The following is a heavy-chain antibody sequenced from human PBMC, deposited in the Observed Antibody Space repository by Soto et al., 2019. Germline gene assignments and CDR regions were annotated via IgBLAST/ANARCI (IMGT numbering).Heavy chain of an antibody. Sequence: EVQLLESGGGLVQPGGSLRLSCAASGFTFSSYAMSWVRQAPGKGLEWVSVISGSGGSTYYADSVKGRFTISRDNSKNPLILQMNSVRAGDTAVYYCAKRAAGTTFDYWGKGPLLTVSS. CDR3: AKRAAGTTFDY. D-gene: IGHD6-13*01. V-gene: IGHV3-23*01. CDR1: GFTFSSYA. J-gene: IGHJ4*02. CDR2: ISGSGGST.